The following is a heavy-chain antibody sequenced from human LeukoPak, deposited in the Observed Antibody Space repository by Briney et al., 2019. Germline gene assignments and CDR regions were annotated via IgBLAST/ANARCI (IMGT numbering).Heavy chain of an antibody. CDR1: GGSFSGYY. J-gene: IGHJ3*02. CDR2: INHSGST. CDR3: ARDLEYYDSSGYAYAFDI. D-gene: IGHD3-22*01. Sequence: SETLSLTCAAYGGSFSGYYWSWIRQPPGKGLEWIGEINHSGSTNYNPSLKSRVTTSVDKSKNQFSLKLTSVTAADTAVYYCARDLEYYDSSGYAYAFDIWGQGTMVTVSS. V-gene: IGHV4-34*01.